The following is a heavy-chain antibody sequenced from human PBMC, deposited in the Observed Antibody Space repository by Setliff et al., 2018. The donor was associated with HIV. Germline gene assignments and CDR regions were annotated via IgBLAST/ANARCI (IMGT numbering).Heavy chain of an antibody. D-gene: IGHD3-3*01. J-gene: IGHJ6*02. CDR1: GYTFTRYY. CDR2: INPSGGST. V-gene: IGHV1-46*01. CDR3: ARDKPSPILFGVATYYYYGMDV. Sequence: ASVKVSCKASGYTFTRYYMHWVRQAPGQGLEWMRIINPSGGSTSYAQKFQGRVTMIRDTSTSTVYMELSSLRSEDTAVYYCARDKPSPILFGVATYYYYGMDVWGHGTTVTVSS.